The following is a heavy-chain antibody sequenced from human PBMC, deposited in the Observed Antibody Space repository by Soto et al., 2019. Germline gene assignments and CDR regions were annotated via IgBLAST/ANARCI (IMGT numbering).Heavy chain of an antibody. Sequence: QVQLQESGPGLVNPSETLSLTCTVSGGSVSSGDYYWSWIRQPPGKGLEWIGYIFSSGSSNYNPSLESRVTISGDTSKNQFSLKLTSVTAADTAVYYCARTRSAHYYGLDVWGQGTTVIVSS. CDR1: GGSVSSGDYY. CDR2: IFSSGSS. V-gene: IGHV4-61*08. J-gene: IGHJ6*02. CDR3: ARTRSAHYYGLDV.